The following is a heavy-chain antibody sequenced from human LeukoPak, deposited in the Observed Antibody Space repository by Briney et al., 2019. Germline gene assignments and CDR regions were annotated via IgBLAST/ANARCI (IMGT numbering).Heavy chain of an antibody. J-gene: IGHJ4*02. CDR3: ARVKVATTIFDY. V-gene: IGHV3-21*01. CDR1: GFTFRSYS. D-gene: IGHD5-12*01. CDR2: ISSSSSYI. Sequence: GGSLRLSCAASGFTFRSYSMNWVRQAPGKGLGWVSSISSSSSYIYYADSVKGRFTISRDNAKNSLYLQMNSLRAEDTAVYYCARVKVATTIFDYWGQGTLVTVSS.